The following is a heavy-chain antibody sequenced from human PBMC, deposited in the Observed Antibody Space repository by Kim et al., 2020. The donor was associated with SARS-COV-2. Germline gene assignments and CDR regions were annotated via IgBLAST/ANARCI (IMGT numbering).Heavy chain of an antibody. CDR3: ARSAGVELRYFDWLSRAYYYGMDV. J-gene: IGHJ6*02. D-gene: IGHD3-9*01. CDR1: GGSISSYY. Sequence: SETLSLTCTVSGGSISSYYWSWIRQPPGKGLEWIGYIYYSGSTNYNPSLKSRVTISVDTSKNQFSLKLSSVTAADTAVYYCARSAGVELRYFDWLSRAYYYGMDVWGQGTTVTVSS. CDR2: IYYSGST. V-gene: IGHV4-59*13.